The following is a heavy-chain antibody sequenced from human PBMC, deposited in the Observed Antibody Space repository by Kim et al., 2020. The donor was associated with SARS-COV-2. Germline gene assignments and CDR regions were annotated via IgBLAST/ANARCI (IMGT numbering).Heavy chain of an antibody. Sequence: SETLSLTCTVSGGSISSYYWSWIRQPPGKRLEWIGSIYYSGSTNYNPSLKSRVTISVDMSKNQLSLKLTSVTAADTAVYYCARVLGLTIFGFVPPGGYSALDVWGQGTAVTVSS. D-gene: IGHD3-3*01. CDR2: IYYSGST. J-gene: IGHJ6*01. V-gene: IGHV4-59*01. CDR1: GGSISSYY. CDR3: ARVLGLTIFGFVPPGGYSALDV.